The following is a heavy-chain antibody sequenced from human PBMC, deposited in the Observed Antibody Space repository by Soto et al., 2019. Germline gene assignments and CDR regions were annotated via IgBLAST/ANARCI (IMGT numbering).Heavy chain of an antibody. V-gene: IGHV3-23*01. CDR3: AKTYRMAVVMYAFDI. CDR2: ISGSGSST. D-gene: IGHD3-22*01. J-gene: IGHJ3*02. CDR1: GFTFSNFA. Sequence: EVQLLESGGGLVQPGGSLRLSCAASGFTFSNFAMSWVRQAPGKGLEWVSAISGSGSSTFYADSVKGRFTISRDNSKNTLYLQMNSLRAEDTAVFYCAKTYRMAVVMYAFDIWGQGTMVTVSS.